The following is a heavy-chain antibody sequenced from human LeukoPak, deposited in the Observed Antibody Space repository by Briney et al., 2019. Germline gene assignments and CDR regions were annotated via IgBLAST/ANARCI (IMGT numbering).Heavy chain of an antibody. CDR1: GGSISSYY. J-gene: IGHJ4*02. V-gene: IGHV4-4*07. CDR2: IYPSGST. Sequence: SETLSLTCTVSGGSISSYYWSWIRQPAGKGLELIGRIYPSGSTNYNPSLKSRVTMSVHTSKNQFSLKLSSVTAADTAVYYCAREIRHYYDSSGYADYWGQGTLVTVSS. CDR3: AREIRHYYDSSGYADY. D-gene: IGHD3-22*01.